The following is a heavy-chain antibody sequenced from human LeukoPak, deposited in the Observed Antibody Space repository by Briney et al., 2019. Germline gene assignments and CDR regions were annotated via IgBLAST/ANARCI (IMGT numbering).Heavy chain of an antibody. D-gene: IGHD6-6*01. CDR1: EFTFSSYS. V-gene: IGHV3-21*01. CDR2: ISISSSYI. Sequence: GGSLRLSCAASEFTFSSYSMNWVRQAPGKGLEWVSSISISSSYIYYADSVKGRFIISRDNAKNSLYLQMNSLRAEDTAVYYCAREYSSSSRDFDYWGQGTLVTVSS. J-gene: IGHJ4*02. CDR3: AREYSSSSRDFDY.